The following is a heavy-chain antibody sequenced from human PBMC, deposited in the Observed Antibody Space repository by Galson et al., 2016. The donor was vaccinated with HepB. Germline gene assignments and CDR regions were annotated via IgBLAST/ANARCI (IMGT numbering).Heavy chain of an antibody. V-gene: IGHV3-30*18. CDR3: AKLGYALDL. CDR2: IPHDEGEK. J-gene: IGHJ3*01. Sequence: SLRLSCAASGLTFSSFAMHWVRQAPGKGLEWVAVIPHDEGEKYYADSVKGRFTISRDNSKNTLYLQMNSLKAVDTAVYYCAKLGYALDLWGQGTMVTVSS. D-gene: IGHD2-15*01. CDR1: GLTFSSFA.